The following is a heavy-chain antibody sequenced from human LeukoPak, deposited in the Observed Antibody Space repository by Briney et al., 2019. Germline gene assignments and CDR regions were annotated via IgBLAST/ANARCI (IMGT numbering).Heavy chain of an antibody. D-gene: IGHD4-17*01. V-gene: IGHV4-4*02. J-gene: IGHJ4*02. CDR2: IYHSGST. CDR1: GGSISSSNW. CDR3: ARGPRYGDYEVY. Sequence: PSEALSLTCAVSGGSISSSNWWSWVRQPPGKGLEWIGEIYHSGSTNYNPSLKSRVTISVDKSRNQFSLKLSSVTAADTAVYYCARGPRYGDYEVYWGQGTLVTVSS.